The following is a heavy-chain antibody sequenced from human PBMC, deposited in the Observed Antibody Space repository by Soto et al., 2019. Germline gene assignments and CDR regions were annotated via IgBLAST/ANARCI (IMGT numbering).Heavy chain of an antibody. CDR1: GFIFTSYS. J-gene: IGHJ3*02. CDR3: EADYRYAFEI. V-gene: IGHV3-48*02. Sequence: PGGSLRLSCEASGFIFTSYSMTWVRQAPGKGLEWISYINVGSNIIYYPDSVKGRFTISRDNGRNSLFLQMNGLRDEDTAIYYCEADYRYAFEIWAQGSTVPVSS. CDR2: INVGSNII. D-gene: IGHD3-16*02.